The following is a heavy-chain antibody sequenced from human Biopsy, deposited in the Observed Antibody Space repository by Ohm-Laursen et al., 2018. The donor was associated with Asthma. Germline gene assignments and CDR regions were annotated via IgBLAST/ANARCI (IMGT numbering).Heavy chain of an antibody. D-gene: IGHD5-24*01. CDR2: AFHSGTT. Sequence: SETLSLTCIVSRGYVRTYDYRWAWIRQPPGKGLEWLGSAFHSGTTDSTPAVARRLSISVDTTRNQFSMTLSSVTAADTAVYFCARVAVYGDIFFAIDVWGQGTTVSVS. V-gene: IGHV4-30-4*01. J-gene: IGHJ6*02. CDR3: ARVAVYGDIFFAIDV. CDR1: RGYVRTYDYR.